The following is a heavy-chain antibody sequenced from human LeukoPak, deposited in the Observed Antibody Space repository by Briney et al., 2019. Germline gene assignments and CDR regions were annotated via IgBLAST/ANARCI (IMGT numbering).Heavy chain of an antibody. CDR3: ARGNPMTTVTTSWFDP. V-gene: IGHV4-34*01. CDR1: GGSFSGYY. J-gene: IGHJ5*02. D-gene: IGHD4-11*01. CDR2: INHSGSA. Sequence: SETLSLTXAVYGGSFSGYYWSWIRQPPGKGLEWIGEINHSGSANYNPSLKSPVTISVDTSKNQFSLKLSSVTAADTAVYYCARGNPMTTVTTSWFDPWGQGTLVTVSS.